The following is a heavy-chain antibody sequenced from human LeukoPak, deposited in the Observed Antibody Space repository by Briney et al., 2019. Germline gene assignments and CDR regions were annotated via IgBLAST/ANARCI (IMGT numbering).Heavy chain of an antibody. CDR1: GFTFSSYS. D-gene: IGHD2-2*01. J-gene: IGHJ4*02. CDR2: ISSSSSYI. CDR3: ARVVPAATFDY. V-gene: IGHV3-21*04. Sequence: GGSLRLSCAASGFTFSSYSMNWVRQAPGKGLEWVSSISSSSSYIYYADSVKGRFTISRDNSKNTLYLQMNSLRAEDTAVYYCARVVPAATFDYWGQGTLVTVSS.